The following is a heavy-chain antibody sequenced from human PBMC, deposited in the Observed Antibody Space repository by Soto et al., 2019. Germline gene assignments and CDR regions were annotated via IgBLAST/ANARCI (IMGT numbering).Heavy chain of an antibody. D-gene: IGHD1-26*01. J-gene: IGHJ4*02. CDR3: AKGSGGADY. V-gene: IGHV3-9*01. CDR1: GFTFADYA. Sequence: EVQLVESGGGLVQPGRSLRLSCAASGFTFADYAMHWVRQAPGKGLEWVSGISWNSGSIGYADSVKGRFTISRDNAKNYLYLQMNSLRVEDTALYYCAKGSGGADYWGQGTLVTVSS. CDR2: ISWNSGSI.